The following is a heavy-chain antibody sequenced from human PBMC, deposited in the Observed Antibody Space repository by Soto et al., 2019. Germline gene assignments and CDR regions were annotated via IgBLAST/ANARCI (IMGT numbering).Heavy chain of an antibody. CDR3: ARGWPLLTRTGMDV. Sequence: SETLSLTCTVSGGSISSSSYYWGWIRQPPGKGLEWIGSIYYSGSTYYNPSLKSRVTISVDTSKNQFSLKLSSVTAPDTAVYSCARGWPLLTRTGMDVWGQGTTLTVSS. V-gene: IGHV4-39*01. J-gene: IGHJ6*02. CDR2: IYYSGST. CDR1: GGSISSSSYY. D-gene: IGHD2-15*01.